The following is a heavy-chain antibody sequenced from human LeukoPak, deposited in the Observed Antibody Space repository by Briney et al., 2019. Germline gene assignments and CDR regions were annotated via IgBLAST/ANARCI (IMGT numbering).Heavy chain of an antibody. D-gene: IGHD6-19*01. V-gene: IGHV3-23*01. CDR3: AREYSSGWYVADY. J-gene: IGHJ4*02. CDR2: ISGSGGST. Sequence: GGSLRLSCAASGFTFSSYAMSWVRQAPGKGLEWVSAISGSGGSTYYADSVKGRFTISRDISKNTLYLQMNSLRAEDTAVYYCAREYSSGWYVADYWGQGILVTVSS. CDR1: GFTFSSYA.